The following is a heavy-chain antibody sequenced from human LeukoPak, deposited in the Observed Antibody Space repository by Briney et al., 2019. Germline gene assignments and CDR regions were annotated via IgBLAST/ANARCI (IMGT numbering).Heavy chain of an antibody. V-gene: IGHV4-34*01. D-gene: IGHD6-6*01. CDR2: INHSGST. CDR1: GGSFSGYY. Sequence: SETLSLTCAVYGGSFSGYYWSWIRQPPGKGLEWIGEINHSGSTNYNPSLKSRVTIPVDTSKNQFSLKLSSVTAADTAVYYCARFGDEYSSSSGTYWGQGTLVTVSS. CDR3: ARFGDEYSSSSGTY. J-gene: IGHJ4*02.